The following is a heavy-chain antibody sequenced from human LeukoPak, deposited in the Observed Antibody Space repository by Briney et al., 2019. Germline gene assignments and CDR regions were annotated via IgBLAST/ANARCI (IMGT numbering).Heavy chain of an antibody. CDR3: ARDLRSYGIGY. CDR2: ISAYNGNT. J-gene: IGHJ4*02. CDR1: VYTFTRYG. V-gene: IGHV1-18*01. Sequence: GASVKVSSKPSVYTFTRYGISWVRHAPEQGLEWMGWISAYNGNTNYAQKLQGRVTMTTDTSTSTAYMGLRSLRSDDTAVYYCARDLRSYGIGYWGQGTLVTVSS. D-gene: IGHD5-18*01.